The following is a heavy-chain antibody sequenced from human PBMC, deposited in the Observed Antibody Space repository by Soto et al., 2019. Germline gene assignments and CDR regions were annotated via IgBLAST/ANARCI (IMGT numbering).Heavy chain of an antibody. V-gene: IGHV4-34*01. CDR2: INHRGRT. CDR3: ASSRYCTGGSCYSRGGGPYPFDY. D-gene: IGHD2-15*01. Sequence: QVQLQQWGAGLLKPSETLSLTCAVYGGSFRGYYWSRVRKPPGKGLEGIGEINHRGRTNYNPSLRSRGHITVATSKIQFALKLSSVTAADTAVYHFASSRYCTGGSCYSRGGGPYPFDYWGQGTLVTVSS. CDR1: GGSFRGYY. J-gene: IGHJ4*02.